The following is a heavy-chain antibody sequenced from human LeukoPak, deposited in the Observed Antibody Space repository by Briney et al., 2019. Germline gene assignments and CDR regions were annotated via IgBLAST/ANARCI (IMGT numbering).Heavy chain of an antibody. D-gene: IGHD3-3*01. J-gene: IGHJ3*02. CDR2: IYYSGST. Sequence: SETLSLTCTVSGGSISSHYWSWIRQPPGKGLEWIGYIYYSGSTNYNPSLKSRVTISVDTSKNRFSLKLSSVTAADTAVYYCARGYDFRSGDAFDIWGQGTMVTVSS. CDR1: GGSISSHY. CDR3: ARGYDFRSGDAFDI. V-gene: IGHV4-59*11.